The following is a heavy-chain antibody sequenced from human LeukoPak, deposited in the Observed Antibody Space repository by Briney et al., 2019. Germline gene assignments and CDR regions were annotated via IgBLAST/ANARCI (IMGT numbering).Heavy chain of an antibody. J-gene: IGHJ3*02. CDR2: IYHSGST. Sequence: SETLSLTCTVSGGSISSGGYYWSWIRQPPGKGLEWIGYIYHSGSTYYNPSLKSRVTISVDRSKNQFSLKLSSVTAADTAVYYCARVASSTSPLDAFDIWGQGTMVTISS. CDR1: GGSISSGGYY. V-gene: IGHV4-30-2*01. CDR3: ARVASSTSPLDAFDI. D-gene: IGHD2-2*01.